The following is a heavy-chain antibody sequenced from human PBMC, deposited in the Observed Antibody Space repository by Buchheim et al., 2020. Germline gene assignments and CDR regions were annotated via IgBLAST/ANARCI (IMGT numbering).Heavy chain of an antibody. CDR1: GFTFSSYG. Sequence: QVQLVESGGGVVQPGRSLRLSCAASGFTFSSYGMHWVRQAPGKGLEWVAVISYDGSNKYYADSVKGRFTISRDNSKKTLYLQMNSLRAEDTAVYYCAKDPTCGGDCYWYYFDYWGQGTL. CDR3: AKDPTCGGDCYWYYFDY. V-gene: IGHV3-30*18. J-gene: IGHJ4*02. D-gene: IGHD2-21*02. CDR2: ISYDGSNK.